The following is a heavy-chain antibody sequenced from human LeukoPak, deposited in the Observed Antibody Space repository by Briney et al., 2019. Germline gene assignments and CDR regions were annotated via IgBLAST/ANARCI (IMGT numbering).Heavy chain of an antibody. V-gene: IGHV4-59*01. CDR2: VYYSGNT. J-gene: IGHJ5*02. Sequence: SETLSLTCTVSGGSITSYYWTWIRQPPGKGLEWTGYVYYSGNTNYNPSLKSRVTISVDTSKSQFSLKLSSVTAADTAVYYCARHLGYCSSTSCYPWFDPWGQGTLVTVSS. CDR3: ARHLGYCSSTSCYPWFDP. D-gene: IGHD2-2*01. CDR1: GGSITSYY.